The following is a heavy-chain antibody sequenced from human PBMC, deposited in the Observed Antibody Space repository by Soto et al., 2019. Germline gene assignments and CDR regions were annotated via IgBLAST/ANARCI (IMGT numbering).Heavy chain of an antibody. D-gene: IGHD3-16*01. V-gene: IGHV1-69*06. CDR2: IVPRFGSP. CDR1: GGTFSDFA. J-gene: IGHJ6*02. Sequence: QVQLVQSGAEMRKPGSSLRVSCKASGGTFSDFAFSWVRQAPGQGLEWMGGIVPRFGSPNYAQKSGGRVTISADTATSTVEMEVSSVRFDDTAVYFCARDRIQLRLGKYSFNGMDVWGQGTTITVSS. CDR3: ARDRIQLRLGKYSFNGMDV.